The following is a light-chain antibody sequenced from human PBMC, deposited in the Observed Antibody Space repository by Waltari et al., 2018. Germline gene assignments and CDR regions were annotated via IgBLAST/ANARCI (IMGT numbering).Light chain of an antibody. CDR2: DVS. CDR3: CSYAGSYTFVV. CDR1: SSDVGGYNY. J-gene: IGLJ2*01. Sequence: QSALTQPRSVSGSPGQSVTISCTGTSSDVGGYNYVSWYQQHPGKAPKLMIYDVSMRPSGVPSRFSGSKSGNTASLTISGLQAEDEADYYCCSYAGSYTFVVFGGWTKLTVL. V-gene: IGLV2-11*01.